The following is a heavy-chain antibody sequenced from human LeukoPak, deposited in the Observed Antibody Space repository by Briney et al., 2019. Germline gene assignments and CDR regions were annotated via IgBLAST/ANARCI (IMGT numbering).Heavy chain of an antibody. CDR3: ARERLSLVGIAVAGADY. CDR2: IYYSGST. CDR1: GGSISSSSYY. D-gene: IGHD6-19*01. Sequence: SETLSLTCTVSGGSISSSSYYWGWIRQPPGKGLEWIGSIYYSGSTYYNPSLKSRVTISVDTSKNQFSLKLSSVTAADTAVYYCARERLSLVGIAVAGADYWGQGTLVTVSS. V-gene: IGHV4-39*07. J-gene: IGHJ4*02.